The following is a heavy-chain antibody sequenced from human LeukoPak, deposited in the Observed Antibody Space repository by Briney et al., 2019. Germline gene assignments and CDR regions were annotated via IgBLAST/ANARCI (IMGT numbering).Heavy chain of an antibody. CDR1: GFTFSSYW. V-gene: IGHV3-74*01. D-gene: IGHD4-17*01. J-gene: IGHJ6*03. CDR3: AGEGPTVTTHMDV. CDR2: INRDGSST. Sequence: GGSLRLSCAASGFTFSSYWMQWVRQAPGKGLVWVSRINRDGSSTSYADSVQGRFTISRDNAKNTLYLQMNSLRAEDTAVYYCAGEGPTVTTHMDVWGKGTTVTVSS.